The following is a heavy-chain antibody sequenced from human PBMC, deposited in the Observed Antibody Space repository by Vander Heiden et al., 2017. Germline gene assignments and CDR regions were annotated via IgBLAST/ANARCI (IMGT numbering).Heavy chain of an antibody. J-gene: IGHJ1*01. CDR1: GFHFRRNA. CDR2: ISGSGGST. D-gene: IGHD2-21*02. V-gene: IGHV3-23*01. Sequence: EVQLLKSGGGLVQPGGSLRLSCAASGFHFRRNALNWVRQAPGKGLEWVSSISGSGGSTYYADSVKGRFTITRDLSKNTLYLQMHSLRVDDTAVCYCVDNNCGADCYSGFRHWGQGTLVTVSS. CDR3: VDNNCGADCYSGFRH.